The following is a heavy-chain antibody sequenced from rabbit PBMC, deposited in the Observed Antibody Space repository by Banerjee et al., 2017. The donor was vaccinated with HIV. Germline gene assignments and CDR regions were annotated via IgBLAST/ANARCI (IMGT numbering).Heavy chain of an antibody. D-gene: IGHD8-1*01. V-gene: IGHV1S40*01. CDR2: IYAGSSGST. J-gene: IGHJ3*01. CDR1: GIDFSSYYY. Sequence: QSLVESGGGLVQPGGSLKLSCKASGIDFSSYYYMCWVRQAPGKGLEWIACIYAGSSGSTYYASWVKGRFTISLDNAQTTVFLQMTSLTAADTATYFCARDYGYGGSGYSRLDLWGPGTLVTVS. CDR3: ARDYGYGGSGYSRLDL.